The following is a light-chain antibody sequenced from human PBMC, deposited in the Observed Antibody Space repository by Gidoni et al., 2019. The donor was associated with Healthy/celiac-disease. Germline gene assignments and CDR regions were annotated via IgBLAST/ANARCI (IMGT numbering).Light chain of an antibody. CDR2: DAS. Sequence: ELVLTQSPATLSLSPGERATLSCRASQSVSSYLAWYQQKPGQDPRLLIYDASTRATGIPARFRGSGSGTDFTLTISSLEPEDFAVYYCQQRSNWPRSFGQGTKLEIK. CDR3: QQRSNWPRS. J-gene: IGKJ2*04. CDR1: QSVSSY. V-gene: IGKV3-11*01.